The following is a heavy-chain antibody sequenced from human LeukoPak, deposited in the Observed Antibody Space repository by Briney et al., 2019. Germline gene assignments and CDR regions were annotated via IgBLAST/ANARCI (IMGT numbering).Heavy chain of an antibody. Sequence: SETLSLTCTVSGYSISSGYYWGWIRQPPGKGLEWIGSIYHSGSTYYNPSLKSRVTISVDTSKDQFSLKLSSVTAADTAVYYCARVVRGSYYSSKEGLFDYWGQGTLVTVSS. CDR1: GYSISSGYY. D-gene: IGHD1-26*01. CDR3: ARVVRGSYYSSKEGLFDY. CDR2: IYHSGST. V-gene: IGHV4-38-2*02. J-gene: IGHJ4*02.